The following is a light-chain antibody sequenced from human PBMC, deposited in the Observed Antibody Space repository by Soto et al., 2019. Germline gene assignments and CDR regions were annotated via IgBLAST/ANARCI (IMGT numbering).Light chain of an antibody. CDR3: QQRSNWPQT. CDR1: QSVTSK. Sequence: EVWLTQSPGTLSLSPGDRATLSCWASQSVTSKLAWYQQKPGQAPRLLIYGASSRATGIPDRLSGSGYGTDLTITISRMETEDFEVYYCQQRSNWPQTFGHGTKVDI. J-gene: IGKJ1*01. V-gene: IGKV3D-20*02. CDR2: GAS.